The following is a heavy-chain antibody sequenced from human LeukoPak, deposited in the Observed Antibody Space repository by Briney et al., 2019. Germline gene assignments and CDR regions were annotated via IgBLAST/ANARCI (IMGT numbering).Heavy chain of an antibody. Sequence: SVKVSCKASGGTFSSYAISWVRQAPGQGLEWMGGIIPIFGTANYAQKFQGRVTMTRDTSTSTVYMELSSLRSEDTAVYYCARDGITIFGETDYWGQGTLVTVSS. V-gene: IGHV1-69*05. CDR1: GGTFSSYA. J-gene: IGHJ4*02. D-gene: IGHD3-3*01. CDR3: ARDGITIFGETDY. CDR2: IIPIFGTA.